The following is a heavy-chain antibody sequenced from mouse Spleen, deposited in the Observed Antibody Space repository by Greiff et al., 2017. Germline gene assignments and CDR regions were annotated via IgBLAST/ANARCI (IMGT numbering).Heavy chain of an antibody. Sequence: VQLQQPGAELVRPGTSVKLSCKASGYTFTSYWMHWVKQRPGQGLEWIGVIDPSDSYTNYNQKFKGKATLTVDTSSSTAYMQLSSLTSEDSAVYYCARYGRSFYAMDYWGQGTSVTVSS. D-gene: IGHD1-1*02. CDR1: GYTFTSYW. V-gene: IGHV1-59*01. J-gene: IGHJ4*01. CDR3: ARYGRSFYAMDY. CDR2: IDPSDSYT.